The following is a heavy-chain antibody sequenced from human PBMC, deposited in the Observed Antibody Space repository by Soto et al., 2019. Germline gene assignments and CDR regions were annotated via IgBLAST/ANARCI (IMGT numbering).Heavy chain of an antibody. CDR3: ARLWGSSVDY. CDR1: VGSISSYY. V-gene: IGHV4-59*08. J-gene: IGHJ4*02. D-gene: IGHD6-6*01. CDR2: IYYSGST. Sequence: QVQLQESGPGLVKPSETLSLTCTVSVGSISSYYWSWIRQPPGKGLEWIGYIYYSGSTNYNPYLKSRVTISVDTSKSQFSLKLSSVTAADTAVYYCARLWGSSVDYWGQGTLVTVSA.